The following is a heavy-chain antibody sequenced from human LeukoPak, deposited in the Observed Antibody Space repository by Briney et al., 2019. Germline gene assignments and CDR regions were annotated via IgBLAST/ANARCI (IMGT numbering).Heavy chain of an antibody. D-gene: IGHD6-19*01. Sequence: SETLSLTCTVSGGSVNSGSHYWSWIRQPPGKGLEWIGYMYYSETINYNPSLKSRVTISVDTSKNQFSLKLSSVTAADTALYYCASSSGWQYYFDYWGQGTLVTVSS. CDR3: ASSSGWQYYFDY. V-gene: IGHV4-61*01. CDR2: MYYSETI. CDR1: GGSVNSGSHY. J-gene: IGHJ4*02.